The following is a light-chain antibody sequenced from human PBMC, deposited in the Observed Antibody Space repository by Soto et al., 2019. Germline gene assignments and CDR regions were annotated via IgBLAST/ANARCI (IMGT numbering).Light chain of an antibody. CDR2: DAS. V-gene: IGKV3D-11*01. J-gene: IGKJ4*01. CDR3: QQPL. Sequence: EIVLTQSPATLSLSPGERATLSCRASQGVSSYLAWYQQKPGQAPRLLIYDASNRATGIPARFSGSGPGTDFTLTISSLEPEDFAVYYCQQPLFGGGTKVEIK. CDR1: QGVSSY.